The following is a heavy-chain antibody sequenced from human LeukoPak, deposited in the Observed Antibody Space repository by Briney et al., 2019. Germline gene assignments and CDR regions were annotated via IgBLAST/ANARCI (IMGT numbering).Heavy chain of an antibody. CDR3: AKVRGYCSGGSCYSGFGYMDV. CDR2: ISWDGGST. V-gene: IGHV3-43D*04. CDR1: RFTFDDYA. J-gene: IGHJ6*03. D-gene: IGHD2-15*01. Sequence: GGSLRLSCAASRFTFDDYAMHWVRQAPGKGLEWVSLISWDGGSTYYADSVKGRFTISRDNSKNSLCLQMNSLRAEDTALYYCAKVRGYCSGGSCYSGFGYMDVWGKGTTVTVSS.